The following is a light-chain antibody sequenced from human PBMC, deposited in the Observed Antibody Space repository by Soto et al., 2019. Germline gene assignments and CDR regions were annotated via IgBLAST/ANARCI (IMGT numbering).Light chain of an antibody. Sequence: QAVVTQEPSLTVSPGGTVTLTCGSSIGSVTTGHYPYWFQQRPGQAPRTLIYDTTNRHSWTPARFSGSLIGGKAALTLSGAQPEDEADYYCFLSYSAAYVVFGGGTKLTVL. CDR1: IGSVTTGHY. CDR3: FLSYSAAYVV. V-gene: IGLV7-46*01. CDR2: DTT. J-gene: IGLJ2*01.